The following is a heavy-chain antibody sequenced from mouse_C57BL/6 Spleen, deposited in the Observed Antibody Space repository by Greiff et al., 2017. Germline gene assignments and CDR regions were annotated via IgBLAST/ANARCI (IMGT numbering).Heavy chain of an antibody. V-gene: IGHV5-6*01. CDR1: GFTFSSYG. CDR3: ARQTLTGTVLDY. D-gene: IGHD4-1*01. J-gene: IGHJ2*01. CDR2: ISSGGSYT. Sequence: EVQGVESGGDLVKPGGSLKLSCAASGFTFSSYGMSWVCQTPDKRLEWVATISSGGSYTYYPDSVKGRFTISRDKAKNTLYLQRSSLKSEDTAMYYCARQTLTGTVLDYWGQGTTLTVSS.